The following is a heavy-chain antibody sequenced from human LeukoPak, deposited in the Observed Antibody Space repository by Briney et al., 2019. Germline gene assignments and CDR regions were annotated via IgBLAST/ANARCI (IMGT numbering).Heavy chain of an antibody. D-gene: IGHD3-10*02. CDR2: LDPNSGKT. CDR1: GYTFENYD. CDR3: ARAPGNYVHWFDP. J-gene: IGHJ5*02. Sequence: ASVTVSCKASGYTFENYDINWVRQATGHGLEWMGWLDPNSGKTGYAQNFQGRLTMTRNTSINTAYMELSSLRSEDTAVYYCARAPGNYVHWFDPWGQGTLVTVSS. V-gene: IGHV1-8*01.